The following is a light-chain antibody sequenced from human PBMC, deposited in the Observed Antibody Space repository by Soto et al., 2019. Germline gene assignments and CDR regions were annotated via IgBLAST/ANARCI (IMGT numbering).Light chain of an antibody. CDR3: QQYNTYSW. V-gene: IGKV1-5*01. J-gene: IGKJ1*01. CDR2: DAS. Sequence: IQITQSPSTMSASVGDRVTITCRASQSISSWLAWYQQKPGKAPKLLIYDASSLESGVPSRFSGSGSGTEFTLTISSLQPDDFATYYCQQYNTYSWFGQGTKVDIK. CDR1: QSISSW.